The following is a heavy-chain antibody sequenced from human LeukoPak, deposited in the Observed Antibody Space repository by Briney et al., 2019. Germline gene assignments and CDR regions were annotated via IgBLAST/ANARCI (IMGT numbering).Heavy chain of an antibody. V-gene: IGHV3-30*04. D-gene: IGHD3-10*01. J-gene: IGHJ3*02. CDR2: ISYYGSNK. CDR3: ESGRAFGESHAFDI. CDR1: GFTFSSYA. Sequence: GGSLRLSCAASGFTFSSYAMHWVRHAPGKGLECVAFISYYGSNKYYAHSVKGRFTISRDNSKNTLYLQKKRLSGEDRAVYYCESGRAFGESHAFDIWGQGKMVTVSS.